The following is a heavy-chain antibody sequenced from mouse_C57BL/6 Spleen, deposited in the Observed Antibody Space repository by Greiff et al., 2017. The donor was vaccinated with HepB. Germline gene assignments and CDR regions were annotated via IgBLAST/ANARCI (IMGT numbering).Heavy chain of an antibody. Sequence: QVHVKQSGAELARPGASVKMSCKASGYTFTSYTMHWVKQRPGQGLEWIGYINPSSGYTKYNQKFKDKATLTADKSSSTAYMQLSSLTSEDSAVYYCARSGGRGYAMDYWGQGTSVTVSS. CDR2: INPSSGYT. CDR3: ARSGGRGYAMDY. J-gene: IGHJ4*01. V-gene: IGHV1-4*01. CDR1: GYTFTSYT. D-gene: IGHD1-1*01.